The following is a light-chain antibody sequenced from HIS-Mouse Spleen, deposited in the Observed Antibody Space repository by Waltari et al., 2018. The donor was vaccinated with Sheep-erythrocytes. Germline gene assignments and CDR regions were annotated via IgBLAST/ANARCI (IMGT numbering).Light chain of an antibody. CDR1: KLGDKY. V-gene: IGLV3-10*01. CDR2: QDS. Sequence: SYELTQPPSVSVSPGQTASITCSGDKLGDKYACWYQQKPGQSPVLVIYQDSKRPSGIPERFSGSSSGTMATLTISGAQVEDEADYYCYSTDSSGNHRVFGTGTKVTVL. J-gene: IGLJ1*01. CDR3: YSTDSSGNHRV.